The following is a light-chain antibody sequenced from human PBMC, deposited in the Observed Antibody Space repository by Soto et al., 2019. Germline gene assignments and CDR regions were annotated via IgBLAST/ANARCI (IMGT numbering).Light chain of an antibody. CDR3: QVWDSSTYYV. Sequence: SYELTQPLSVSVALGQTARITCGGNNIGSKNVHWYQQKPGQAPVLVIYRDSNRPSGIPERFSGSNSGNTATLTNSRAQAGDEADYYCQVWDSSTYYVFGTGTKLTVL. CDR1: NIGSKN. CDR2: RDS. V-gene: IGLV3-9*01. J-gene: IGLJ1*01.